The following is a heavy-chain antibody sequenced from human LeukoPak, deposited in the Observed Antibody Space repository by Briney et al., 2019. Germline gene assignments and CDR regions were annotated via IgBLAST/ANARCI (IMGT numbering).Heavy chain of an antibody. CDR1: GGTFSSYA. Sequence: SVKVSCKASGGTFSSYAISWVRQAPGQGLEWMGGIIPIFGTANYAQKFQGRVTITADESTSTAYMELSSLRSEDAAVYYCARARIPAAYGYYFDYWGQGTLVTVSS. CDR3: ARARIPAAYGYYFDY. V-gene: IGHV1-69*13. J-gene: IGHJ4*02. D-gene: IGHD2-2*01. CDR2: IIPIFGTA.